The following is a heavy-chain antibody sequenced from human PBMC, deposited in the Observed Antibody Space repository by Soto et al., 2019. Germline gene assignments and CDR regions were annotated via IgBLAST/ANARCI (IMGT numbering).Heavy chain of an antibody. D-gene: IGHD2-2*01. J-gene: IGHJ6*02. V-gene: IGHV3-23*01. CDR3: AKDIGYCSSTSCYLNGMDV. CDR1: GFTFSSYA. CDR2: ISGSGGST. Sequence: GGSLRLSCAASGFTFSSYAMSWVRQAPGKGLEWVSAISGSGGSTYYADSVKGRFTISRDNSKNTLYLQMNSLRAEDKAVYYCAKDIGYCSSTSCYLNGMDVWGQGTTVTVSS.